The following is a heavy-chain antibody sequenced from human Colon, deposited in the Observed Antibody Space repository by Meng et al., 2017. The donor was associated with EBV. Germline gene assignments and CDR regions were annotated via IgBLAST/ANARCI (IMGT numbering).Heavy chain of an antibody. CDR1: GGSISTSGYY. CDR3: ASLYGDSSVWYLDL. D-gene: IGHD4-17*01. Sequence: QSQLQESGPGLVKPSEALALTRSVSGGSISTSGYYWGWIRQPPGKGLEWIGSIGHSGFTYYTPSLKSRVIISVDTSKNQFSLRLNSVTAADTAVYYCASLYGDSSVWYLDLWGRGNLVTVSS. J-gene: IGHJ2*01. CDR2: IGHSGFT. V-gene: IGHV4-39*07.